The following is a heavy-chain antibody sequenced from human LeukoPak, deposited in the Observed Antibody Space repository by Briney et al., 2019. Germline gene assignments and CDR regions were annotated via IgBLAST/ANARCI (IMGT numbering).Heavy chain of an antibody. J-gene: IGHJ4*02. V-gene: IGHV4-38-2*02. CDR3: GRDRDY. Sequence: SETLSLTCSVSGYSISSGYYWGWFRQPPGKGLEWIGSIYHSGSTYYNPSLNSRVTISVDTSKNQFSLKLSSVTAADTAVYYCGRDRDYWGQGTLVTVSS. CDR2: IYHSGST. CDR1: GYSISSGYY.